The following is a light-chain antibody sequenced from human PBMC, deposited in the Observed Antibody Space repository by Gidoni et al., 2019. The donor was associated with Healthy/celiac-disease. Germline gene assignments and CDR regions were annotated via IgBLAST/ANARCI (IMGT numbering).Light chain of an antibody. CDR2: KAS. CDR3: QQYNSYWT. J-gene: IGKJ1*01. Sequence: DIQLPQSPSTRSASVGDRVTITCRASQSISSWLAWYQQKPGKAPKLLIYKASSLESGVPSRFSGSGSGTEFTLTISSLQPDDFATYYCQQYNSYWTFGQGTKVEIK. CDR1: QSISSW. V-gene: IGKV1-5*03.